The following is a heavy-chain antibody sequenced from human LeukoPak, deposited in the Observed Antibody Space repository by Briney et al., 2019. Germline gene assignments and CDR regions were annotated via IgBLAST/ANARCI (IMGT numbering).Heavy chain of an antibody. CDR2: INHSGST. Sequence: ASETLSLTCAVYGGSFSDYYWSWIRQPAGKGLEWIGEINHSGSTNYNPSLKSRVTISVDTSKNQFSLKLSSVTAVDTAVYYCARGLRGDGYKNWGQGTLVTVSS. D-gene: IGHD5-24*01. CDR3: ARGLRGDGYKN. J-gene: IGHJ4*02. V-gene: IGHV4-34*01. CDR1: GGSFSDYY.